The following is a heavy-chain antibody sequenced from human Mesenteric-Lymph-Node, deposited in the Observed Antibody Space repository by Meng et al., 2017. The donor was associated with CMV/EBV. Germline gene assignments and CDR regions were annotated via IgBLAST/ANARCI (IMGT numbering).Heavy chain of an antibody. Sequence: GGSLRLSCAASGFTFDDYAMHWVRQAPGKGLEWVSGINWDSGSIGYADSVKGRFTISRDNSKNTPYLQMNSLRAEDTAVYYCAQDTPRRSLDYWGQGTLVTVSS. CDR1: GFTFDDYA. CDR2: INWDSGSI. CDR3: AQDTPRRSLDY. V-gene: IGHV3-9*01. D-gene: IGHD1-14*01. J-gene: IGHJ4*02.